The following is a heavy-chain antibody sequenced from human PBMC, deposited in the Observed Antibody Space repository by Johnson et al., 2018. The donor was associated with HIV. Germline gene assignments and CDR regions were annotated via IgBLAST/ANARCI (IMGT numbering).Heavy chain of an antibody. Sequence: EVQLVESGGGLVQPGGSLRLSCAASGFTFSSYAMSWVRQAPGKGLEWVSAISGSGGSTYYADSVKGRFTISRDNSKNTLYLQMNSLRAEDKAVYYCARADCGGDCYWVTSDAFDSWGQGTMVTVSS. J-gene: IGHJ3*02. CDR1: GFTFSSYA. D-gene: IGHD2-21*01. CDR3: ARADCGGDCYWVTSDAFDS. CDR2: ISGSGGST. V-gene: IGHV3-23*04.